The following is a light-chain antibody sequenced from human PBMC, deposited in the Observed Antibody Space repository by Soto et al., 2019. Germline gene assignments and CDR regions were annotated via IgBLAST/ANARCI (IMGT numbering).Light chain of an antibody. CDR2: KAS. J-gene: IGKJ1*01. Sequence: DIQMSHPPSTLSASVGDRVPIPCRASQSISSWLAWYQQKPGKAPKLLIYKASSLESGVPSRFSGSGSGTEFTLTISSLQPDDFAAYYCQQYNSYSTFGQGTKVDIK. CDR1: QSISSW. V-gene: IGKV1-5*03. CDR3: QQYNSYST.